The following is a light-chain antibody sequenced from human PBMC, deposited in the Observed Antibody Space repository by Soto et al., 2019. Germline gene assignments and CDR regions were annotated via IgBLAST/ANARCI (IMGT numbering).Light chain of an antibody. CDR2: EDS. J-gene: IGLJ3*02. Sequence: QSALTQPASVSGSPGQSITISCTGTNSDVGTYNLVSWYQHHPGKAPKLIIHEDSKRPSGVSYRFSGSKSGNTASLTLSGLQAEDEADYFCCSYAGSSTWLFGGGTKLTVL. V-gene: IGLV2-23*01. CDR1: NSDVGTYNL. CDR3: CSYAGSSTWL.